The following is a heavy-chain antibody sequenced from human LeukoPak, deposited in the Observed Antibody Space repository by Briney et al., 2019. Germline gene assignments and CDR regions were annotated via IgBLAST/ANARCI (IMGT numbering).Heavy chain of an antibody. CDR1: GSTFSNYW. J-gene: IGHJ4*02. D-gene: IGHD3-22*01. V-gene: IGHV3-23*01. Sequence: GGSLRLSCAASGSTFSNYWMTWFRQAPGKGLEWVSAISGSGGSTYYADSVKGRFTISRDNSKNTLYLQMNSLRAEDTAVYYCAKDRGTMIVVALDYWGQGTLVTVSS. CDR2: ISGSGGST. CDR3: AKDRGTMIVVALDY.